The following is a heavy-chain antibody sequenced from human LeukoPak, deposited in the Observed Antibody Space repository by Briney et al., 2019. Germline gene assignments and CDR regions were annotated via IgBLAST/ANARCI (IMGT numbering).Heavy chain of an antibody. CDR2: INHSGST. CDR1: GGSFSGYY. CDR3: ARDWAVAGYNWFDP. D-gene: IGHD6-19*01. Sequence: SETLSLTCAVYGGSFSGYYWSWIRQPPGKGLEWIGEINHSGSTNYNPSLKSRVTISVDTSKNQFSLKLSSVTAADTAVYYCARDWAVAGYNWFDPWGQGTLVTVSS. V-gene: IGHV4-34*01. J-gene: IGHJ5*02.